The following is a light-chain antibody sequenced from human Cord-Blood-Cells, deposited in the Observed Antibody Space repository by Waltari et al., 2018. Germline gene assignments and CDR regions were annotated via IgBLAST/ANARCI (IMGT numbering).Light chain of an antibody. V-gene: IGLV2-11*01. Sequence: QSALTQPRSVSGSPGQSVTISCTGTSSDVGGYNYVSWYQQHPGKAPKLMIYDVSERPSGVPERCSGSKSGNTASLTISGLQAEDEADYYCCSYAGSYTYVFGTGTKVTVL. CDR1: SSDVGGYNY. CDR2: DVS. CDR3: CSYAGSYTYV. J-gene: IGLJ1*01.